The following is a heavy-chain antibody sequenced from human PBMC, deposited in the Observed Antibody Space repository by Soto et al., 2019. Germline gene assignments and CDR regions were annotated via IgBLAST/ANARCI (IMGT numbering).Heavy chain of an antibody. CDR3: ARDESIAARPGPDY. D-gene: IGHD6-6*01. J-gene: IGHJ4*02. Sequence: GGSLRLSCAASGFTFSSYSMNWVRQAPGKGLEWVSSISSSSSYIYYADSAKGRFTISRDNAKNSLYLQMNSLRAEDTAVYYCARDESIAARPGPDYWGQGTQVTVSS. V-gene: IGHV3-21*01. CDR2: ISSSSSYI. CDR1: GFTFSSYS.